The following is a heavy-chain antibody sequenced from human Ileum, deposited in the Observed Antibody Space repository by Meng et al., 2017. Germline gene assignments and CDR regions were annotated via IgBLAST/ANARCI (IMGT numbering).Heavy chain of an antibody. Sequence: SETLSLTCTVSGYSISSGYYWGWIRQPPGKGLEWIGSIYHSGSTYYNPSLKSRVTISVDTSKNQFSLKLSSVTAADTAVYYCARDAYYYGSGSGFYWGQGTLVTVSS. CDR3: ARDAYYYGSGSGFY. J-gene: IGHJ4*02. CDR2: IYHSGST. CDR1: GYSISSGYY. V-gene: IGHV4-38-2*02. D-gene: IGHD3-10*01.